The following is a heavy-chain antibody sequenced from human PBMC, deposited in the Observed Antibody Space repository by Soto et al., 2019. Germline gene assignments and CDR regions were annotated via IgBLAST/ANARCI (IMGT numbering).Heavy chain of an antibody. D-gene: IGHD6-19*01. Sequence: GGSLRLSCAASGFTFSSYAMSWVRQAPGKGLEWVSAIRGSGGSTYNGDSVMGRFTNSRDNSKNTLYLQMNSLRAEDTAVYYCAKESSGWYNWFDPWGQGTLVTVSS. CDR3: AKESSGWYNWFDP. V-gene: IGHV3-23*01. J-gene: IGHJ5*02. CDR2: IRGSGGST. CDR1: GFTFSSYA.